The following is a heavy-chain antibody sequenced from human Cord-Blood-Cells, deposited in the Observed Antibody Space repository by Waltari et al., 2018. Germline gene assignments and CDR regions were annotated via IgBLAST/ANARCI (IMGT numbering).Heavy chain of an antibody. CDR2: IYASWST. J-gene: IGHJ4*02. Sequence: QVQLQESGPGLVKPSQTLSLTCTVSGGSISSGGSYWSWIRQHPGKGLEWIVYIYASWSTYFNPSLKSEVTISVYTSKNQFSLRLSSVTAADTAVYYCAREGRFLEWLLFDYWGQGTLVTVSS. CDR1: GGSISSGGSY. V-gene: IGHV4-31*01. CDR3: AREGRFLEWLLFDY. D-gene: IGHD3-3*01.